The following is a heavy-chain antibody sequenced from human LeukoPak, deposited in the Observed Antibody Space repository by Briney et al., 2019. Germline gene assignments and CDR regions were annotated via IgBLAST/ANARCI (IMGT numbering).Heavy chain of an antibody. V-gene: IGHV3-23*01. D-gene: IGHD3-22*01. J-gene: IGHJ3*02. CDR1: RFTFSSYA. Sequence: GGSLRLSCTASRFTFSSYAMSWVRQAPGKGLEWVSSISGSGDVTYYVDSVKGRFTISGDNSKNTLYLQMNSLRAEDTAVYYCAKRGAFGDDSSGGETLGAFDIWGQGTMVTVSS. CDR3: AKRGAFGDDSSGGETLGAFDI. CDR2: ISGSGDVT.